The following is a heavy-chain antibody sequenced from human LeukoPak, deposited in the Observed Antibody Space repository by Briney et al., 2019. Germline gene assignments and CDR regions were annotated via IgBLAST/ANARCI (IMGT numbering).Heavy chain of an antibody. J-gene: IGHJ4*02. CDR1: GGSISSGGYY. CDR2: IYYSAST. D-gene: IGHD3-22*01. CDR3: ARVSARYYYDSSGYFFDY. Sequence: SETLSLTCTVSGGSISSGGYYWSWIRQHPGKGLGWIGYIYYSASTYYNPSLKSRVTISVDTSKNQFSLKLSSVTAADTAVYYCARVSARYYYDSSGYFFDYWGQGTLVTVSS. V-gene: IGHV4-31*03.